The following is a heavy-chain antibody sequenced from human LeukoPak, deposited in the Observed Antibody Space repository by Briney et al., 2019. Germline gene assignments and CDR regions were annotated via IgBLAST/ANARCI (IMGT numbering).Heavy chain of an antibody. J-gene: IGHJ4*02. Sequence: SETLSLTCTVSGGSISSYYWTWIRQPPGKGLEWVGYIYYSGSTNYNPSLKSRVTISVDSSKNQFSLKLSSVTAADTAVYYCARGSGQWGFDSWGQGTLVTVSS. CDR3: ARGSGQWGFDS. V-gene: IGHV4-59*01. CDR1: GGSISSYY. D-gene: IGHD3-10*01. CDR2: IYYSGST.